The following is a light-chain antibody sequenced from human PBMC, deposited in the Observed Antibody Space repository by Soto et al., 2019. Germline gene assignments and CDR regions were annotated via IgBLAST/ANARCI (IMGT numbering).Light chain of an antibody. CDR2: AAS. J-gene: IGKJ5*01. CDR1: QGVGNKY. V-gene: IGKV3-20*01. Sequence: EIALTQSPGTLSLSPGARATLSCRASQGVGNKYLAWYQQRPGQAPSLLIYAASSRASGVPDRFSGSRSGTDFTLPISILEHEDFAVHYCHQYTNEHGITFGQRTQLEIK. CDR3: HQYTNEHGIT.